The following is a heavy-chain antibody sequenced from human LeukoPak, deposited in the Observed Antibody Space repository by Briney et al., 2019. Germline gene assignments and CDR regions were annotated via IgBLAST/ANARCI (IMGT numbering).Heavy chain of an antibody. CDR3: VRGPYGASISKWFDP. D-gene: IGHD4/OR15-4a*01. J-gene: IGHJ5*02. CDR1: GGSISSYY. Sequence: SETLSLTCTVSGGSISSYYWSWIRQPAGKGLEWIGRIYISGSTNYNPSLKNRVTLSVDTSRNQLSLQLSSVTTADTAVYYCVRGPYGASISKWFDPWGQGTLVIVSS. V-gene: IGHV4-4*07. CDR2: IYISGST.